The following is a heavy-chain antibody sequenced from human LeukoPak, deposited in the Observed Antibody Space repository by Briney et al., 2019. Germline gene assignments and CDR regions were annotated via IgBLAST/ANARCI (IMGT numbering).Heavy chain of an antibody. D-gene: IGHD2-21*01. CDR3: ARHLNNCGDDCYIFDY. V-gene: IGHV4-59*08. Sequence: SETLSLTCSVSGGSISSLYWSWIRQPPGKGLEWIGYIYYTGSTNYNPSLRGRVTMFVDMSKNQFSLRLSSVTAADTAVYYCARHLNNCGDDCYIFDYWGQGTLVTVSS. CDR1: GGSISSLY. J-gene: IGHJ4*02. CDR2: IYYTGST.